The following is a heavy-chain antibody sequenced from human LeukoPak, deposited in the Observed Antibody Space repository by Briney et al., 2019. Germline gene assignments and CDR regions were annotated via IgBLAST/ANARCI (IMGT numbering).Heavy chain of an antibody. CDR3: ARDRRIAVTEGYFQH. J-gene: IGHJ1*01. Sequence: ASVKVSCKASGYTFTSYDINWVRQATGQGLEWMGWMNPNSGNTGYAQKFQGRVTMTRNTSISTAYMELSSLRSEDTAVYYCARDRRIAVTEGYFQHWGQGTLVTVSS. V-gene: IGHV1-8*01. D-gene: IGHD6-19*01. CDR2: MNPNSGNT. CDR1: GYTFTSYD.